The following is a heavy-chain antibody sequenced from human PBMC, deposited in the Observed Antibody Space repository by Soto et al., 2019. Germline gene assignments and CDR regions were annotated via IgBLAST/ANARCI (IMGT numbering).Heavy chain of an antibody. D-gene: IGHD3-22*01. Sequence: GGSLRLSCAASGFTFSSYSMNWVRQAPGKGLEWVSSISSSSSCIYYADSVKGRFTISRDNAKNSLYLQMNSLRAEDTAVYYCARDSTYYYDSSGYPNWFDPWGQGTLVTVSS. CDR1: GFTFSSYS. V-gene: IGHV3-21*01. CDR3: ARDSTYYYDSSGYPNWFDP. J-gene: IGHJ5*02. CDR2: ISSSSSCI.